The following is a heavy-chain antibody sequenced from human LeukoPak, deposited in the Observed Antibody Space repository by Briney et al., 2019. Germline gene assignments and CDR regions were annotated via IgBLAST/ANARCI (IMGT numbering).Heavy chain of an antibody. CDR3: VRSKSGTYGWFVP. D-gene: IGHD4-17*01. Sequence: SETLSLTCTVSGGSISGYYWSWIRQPPAKGLEWIGYIYYTGSTNYNPSLKSRVTISVDTSQNQFSLKVSSVTAADTAVYYCVRSKSGTYGWFVPWGQGTLVTVSS. CDR1: GGSISGYY. V-gene: IGHV4-59*01. J-gene: IGHJ5*02. CDR2: IYYTGST.